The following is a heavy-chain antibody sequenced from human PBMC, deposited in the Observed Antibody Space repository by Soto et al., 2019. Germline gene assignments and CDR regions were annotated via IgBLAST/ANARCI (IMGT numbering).Heavy chain of an antibody. D-gene: IGHD3-22*01. CDR3: ASHVGDSSGYHPHYFDY. CDR2: IIPIFGTA. V-gene: IGHV1-69*13. J-gene: IGHJ4*02. CDR1: GGTFSSDA. Sequence: ASVKVSCKASGGTFSSDAISCVRQAPGQGLEWMGGIIPIFGTANYAQKFQGRVTITADESTSTAYMELSSLRSEDTAVYYCASHVGDSSGYHPHYFDYWGQGTLVTVSS.